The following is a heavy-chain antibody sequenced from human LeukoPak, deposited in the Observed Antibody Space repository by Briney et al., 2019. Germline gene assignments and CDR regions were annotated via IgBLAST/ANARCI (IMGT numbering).Heavy chain of an antibody. V-gene: IGHV4-59*01. CDR2: IYYSGST. CDR3: ARDPNYYDSSGYYYRYFDY. CDR1: GGSISNYY. J-gene: IGHJ4*02. Sequence: SETLSLTCTVSGGSISNYYWSWIRQPPGKGLEWIGYIYYSGSTNYNPSLKSRVTISVDTSKNQFSLELRSVTAADTAVYYCARDPNYYDSSGYYYRYFDYWGQGTLVTVSS. D-gene: IGHD3-22*01.